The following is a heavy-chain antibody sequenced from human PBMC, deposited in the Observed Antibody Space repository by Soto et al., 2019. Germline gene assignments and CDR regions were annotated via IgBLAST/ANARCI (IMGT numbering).Heavy chain of an antibody. CDR2: ISGSGGST. CDR3: AKTLYYYDSSGYQ. CDR1: GFTFSSYA. Sequence: GGSLRLSCAASGFTFSSYAMSWVRQAPGEGLEWVSAISGSGGSTYYADSVKGRFTISRDNSKNTLYLQMNSLRAEDTAVYYCAKTLYYYDSSGYQWGQGTLVTVSS. D-gene: IGHD3-22*01. V-gene: IGHV3-23*01. J-gene: IGHJ4*02.